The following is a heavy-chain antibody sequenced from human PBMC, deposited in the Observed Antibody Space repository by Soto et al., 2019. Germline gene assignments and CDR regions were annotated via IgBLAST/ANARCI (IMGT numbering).Heavy chain of an antibody. CDR1: GFTFEDYA. D-gene: IGHD6-13*01. J-gene: IGHJ1*01. CDR2: INWNSGSI. Sequence: LRLPCAASGFTFEDYAMHWVRQVPGKGLEWVSGINWNSGSIGYGDSVKGRFAISRDNAKNSLHLQMNSLSAEDTAFYYCVKDESINWYSGHFRHWGQGTLVTVSS. V-gene: IGHV3-9*01. CDR3: VKDESINWYSGHFRH.